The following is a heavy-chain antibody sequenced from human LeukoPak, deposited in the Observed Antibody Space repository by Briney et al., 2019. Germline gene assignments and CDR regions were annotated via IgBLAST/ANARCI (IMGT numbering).Heavy chain of an antibody. CDR3: ARVSGYDWESFYDY. J-gene: IGHJ4*02. CDR2: IYYSGST. V-gene: IGHV4-59*01. CDR1: GGSISSYY. Sequence: SETLSLTCTVSGGSISSYYWGWIRQPPGKGLEWIGYIYYSGSTNYNPSLKSRVTISVDTSKNQFSLKLSSVTAADTAMYYCARVSGYDWESFYDYWGQGSLVTVSS. D-gene: IGHD5-12*01.